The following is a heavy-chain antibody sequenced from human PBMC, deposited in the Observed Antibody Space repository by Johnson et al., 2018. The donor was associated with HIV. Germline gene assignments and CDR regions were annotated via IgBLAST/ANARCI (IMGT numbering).Heavy chain of an antibody. D-gene: IGHD1-26*01. CDR3: ARTSEWATYQDAFDI. CDR2: IRYDGSNK. J-gene: IGHJ3*02. V-gene: IGHV3-33*08. Sequence: HVQLVESGGGVVRPGGSLRLSCAASGFTFSSYWMSWVRQAPGKGLEWVAFIRYDGSNKYYADSVKGRFTISRDNSKNTLYLQMNSLRAEDTAVFYCARTSEWATYQDAFDIWGQGTMVSVSS. CDR1: GFTFSSYW.